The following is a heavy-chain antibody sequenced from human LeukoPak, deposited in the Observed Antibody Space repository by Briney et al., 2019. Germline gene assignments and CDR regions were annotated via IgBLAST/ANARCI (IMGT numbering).Heavy chain of an antibody. Sequence: SETLSLTCTVSGGSISSSSYYWGWIRQPPGKGLEWIGSIYYSGSTYYNPSLKSRVTISVDTSKNQFSLKLSSVTAADTAVYYCATGAPIWFGGNPVYDAFDIWGQGTLVTVSS. D-gene: IGHD3-10*01. V-gene: IGHV4-39*07. CDR1: GGSISSSSYY. CDR3: ATGAPIWFGGNPVYDAFDI. J-gene: IGHJ3*02. CDR2: IYYSGST.